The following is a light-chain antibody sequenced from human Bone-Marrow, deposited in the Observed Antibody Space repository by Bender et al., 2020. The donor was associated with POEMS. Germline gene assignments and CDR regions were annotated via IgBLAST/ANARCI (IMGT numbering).Light chain of an antibody. CDR3: SSYAGSDNFV. CDR2: QDT. Sequence: SYDLTQPPSMSVSPGQTANITCSGEKLGDKYVSWYRLQPGQSPVLVIHQDTKRPSGIPDRFSGSKSGNTASLTVSGLQAEDEADYYCSSYAGSDNFVFGGGTELTVL. J-gene: IGLJ2*01. CDR1: KLGDKY. V-gene: IGLV3-1*01.